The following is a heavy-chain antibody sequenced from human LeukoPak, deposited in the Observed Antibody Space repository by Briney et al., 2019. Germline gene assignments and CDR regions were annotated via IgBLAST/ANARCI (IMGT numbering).Heavy chain of an antibody. CDR3: ARLNAGEFFDY. CDR1: GFTFSSDY. D-gene: IGHD3-10*01. Sequence: GGSLRLSCAASGFTFSSDYMSWVRQAPGKGLEWVSVIYSGGGRYYADSVKGRFTISRDNSKNTLYLQMNSLRAEDTAVYYCARLNAGEFFDYWGQGTLVTVSS. V-gene: IGHV3-66*04. J-gene: IGHJ4*02. CDR2: IYSGGGR.